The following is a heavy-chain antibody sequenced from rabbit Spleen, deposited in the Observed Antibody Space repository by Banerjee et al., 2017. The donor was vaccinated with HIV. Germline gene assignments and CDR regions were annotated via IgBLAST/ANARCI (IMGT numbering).Heavy chain of an antibody. Sequence: QSLEESGGDLVKPGASLTLTCTASGFSFSAGYYMCWVRQAPGKGLEWIACIHGGHTSYFASWAKGRFAISKTSSTTVTLQMTSLTAADTATYFCARDVGASTTLWGQGTLVTVS. D-gene: IGHD5-1*01. CDR1: GFSFSAGYY. J-gene: IGHJ3*01. V-gene: IGHV1S40*01. CDR2: IHGGHTS. CDR3: ARDVGASTTL.